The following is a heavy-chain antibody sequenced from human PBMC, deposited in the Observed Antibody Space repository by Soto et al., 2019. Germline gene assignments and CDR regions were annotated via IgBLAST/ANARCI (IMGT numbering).Heavy chain of an antibody. V-gene: IGHV3-23*01. D-gene: IGHD4-17*01. CDR3: AKVLGGSLLTDYGETGFASFDY. CDR1: GFTFSSYA. J-gene: IGHJ4*02. CDR2: ISGSGGST. Sequence: GGSLRLSCAASGFTFSSYAMSWVRQAPGKGLEWVSAISGSGGSTYYADSVKGRFTISRDNSKNTLYLQMNSLRAEDTAVYYCAKVLGGSLLTDYGETGFASFDYWGQGTLVTVSS.